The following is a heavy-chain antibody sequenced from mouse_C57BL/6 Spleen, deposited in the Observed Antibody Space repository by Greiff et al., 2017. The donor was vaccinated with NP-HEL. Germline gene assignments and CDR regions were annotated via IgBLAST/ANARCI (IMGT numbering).Heavy chain of an antibody. CDR1: GYSITSGYY. J-gene: IGHJ2*01. CDR3: ARATVVATGFDY. Sequence: EVQLQESGPGLVKPSQSLSLTCSVPGYSITSGYYWNWIRQFPGNKLEWMGYISYDGSNNYNPSLNNRISITRDTSKNQFFLKLNSVTTEDTATYYCARATVVATGFDYWGQGTTLTVSS. V-gene: IGHV3-6*01. CDR2: ISYDGSN. D-gene: IGHD1-1*01.